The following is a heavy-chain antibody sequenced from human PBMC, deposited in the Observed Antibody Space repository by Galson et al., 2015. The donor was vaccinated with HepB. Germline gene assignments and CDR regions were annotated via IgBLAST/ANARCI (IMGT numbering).Heavy chain of an antibody. CDR3: ARIASATLAWFDP. CDR2: ITSGSENI. V-gene: IGHV3-21*01. J-gene: IGHJ5*02. D-gene: IGHD2-15*01. CDR1: GFTLSYYT. Sequence: SLRLSCAGSGFTLSYYTMNWVRQAPGKGLEWVSSITSGSENIYYSASVKGRFTVSRDNAKKSLYLQMNSLRAEDTAVYYCARIASATLAWFDPWGHGTLVTGSS.